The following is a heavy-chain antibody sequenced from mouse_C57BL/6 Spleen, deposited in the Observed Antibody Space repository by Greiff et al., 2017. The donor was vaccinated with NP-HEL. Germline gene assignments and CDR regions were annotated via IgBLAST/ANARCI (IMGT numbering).Heavy chain of an antibody. CDR2: IYPGSGNT. CDR1: GYTFTDYY. J-gene: IGHJ2*01. V-gene: IGHV1-76*01. D-gene: IGHD2-3*01. Sequence: VQLHQSGAELVRPGASVKLSCKASGYTFTDYYINWVKQRPGQGLEWIARIYPGSGNTYYNEKFKGKATLTAEKSSSTAYMQLSSLTSEDSAVYFCARKGYDGYLDYWGQGTTLTVSS. CDR3: ARKGYDGYLDY.